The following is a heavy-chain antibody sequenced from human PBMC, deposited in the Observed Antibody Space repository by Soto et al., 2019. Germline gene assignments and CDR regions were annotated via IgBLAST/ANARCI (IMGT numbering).Heavy chain of an antibody. J-gene: IGHJ4*02. CDR1: GYTLSNYG. CDR2: ISGYNGTT. Sequence: QVQLVQSGGEVKKPGASAKVSCKAFGYTLSNYGVSWVRQVPGQGLEWMGWISGYNGTTNYAQKFQGRVTLTTDTSTNTAYMELRSLRSDDTALYYCARASGGGVGTTSYWGQGTLVTLSS. CDR3: ARASGGGVGTTSY. V-gene: IGHV1-18*01. D-gene: IGHD1-26*01.